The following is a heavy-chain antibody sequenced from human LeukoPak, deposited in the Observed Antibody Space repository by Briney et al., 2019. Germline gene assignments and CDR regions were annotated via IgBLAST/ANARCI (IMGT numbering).Heavy chain of an antibody. CDR3: ARVGGIVVLPAAIPRMGLFNV. CDR1: GFTFSDYY. J-gene: IGHJ6*04. Sequence: SGGSLRLSCAASGFTFSDYYMSWIRQAPGKGLEWVSVISGSGGSTYYADSVKGRLTISRDNSKNTLYLQMNSLRAEDTAVYYCARVGGIVVLPAAIPRMGLFNVWGKGTTVTISS. CDR2: ISGSGGST. D-gene: IGHD2-2*01. V-gene: IGHV3-23*01.